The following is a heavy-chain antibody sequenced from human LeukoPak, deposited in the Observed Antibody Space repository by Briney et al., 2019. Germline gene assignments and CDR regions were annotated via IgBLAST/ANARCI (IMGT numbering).Heavy chain of an antibody. CDR1: GFTFDDYA. CDR3: AKDGDIVATRYYFDY. Sequence: GGSLRLSCAASGFTFDDYAMHWVRQAPGKGQEWVSGISWNSGSISYADSVKGRFTISRDNAKNSLYLQMNSLRAEDMALYYCAKDGDIVATRYYFDYWGQGTLVTVSS. V-gene: IGHV3-9*03. J-gene: IGHJ4*02. D-gene: IGHD5-12*01. CDR2: ISWNSGSI.